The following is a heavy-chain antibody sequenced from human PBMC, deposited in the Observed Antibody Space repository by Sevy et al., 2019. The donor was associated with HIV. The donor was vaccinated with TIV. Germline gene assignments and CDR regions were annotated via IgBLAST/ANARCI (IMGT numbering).Heavy chain of an antibody. CDR1: GYTFTNYP. CDR2: ISTNNGET. J-gene: IGHJ4*02. Sequence: ASVKVSCKASGYTFTNYPIAWVRQAPGQGLEWMGWISTNNGETKYAQKLQGRATMTTDTSTSTAYMELRSLRSDDTAVYYCARDADGSGHYSLDYFDYWGQGTLVTVSS. D-gene: IGHD3-22*01. V-gene: IGHV1-18*01. CDR3: ARDADGSGHYSLDYFDY.